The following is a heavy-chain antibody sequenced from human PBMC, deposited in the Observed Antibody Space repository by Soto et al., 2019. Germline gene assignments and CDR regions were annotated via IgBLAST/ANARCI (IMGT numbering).Heavy chain of an antibody. CDR3: ARDRTAAAGTQGLSGSFDP. Sequence: GGSLRLSCAASGFTFSSYGMHWVRQAPGKGLEWVAVIWYDGSNKYYADSVKGRFTISRDNSKNTLYLQMNSLRAEDTAVYYCARDRTAAAGTQGLSGSFDPWGQVTLVTVSA. CDR2: IWYDGSNK. D-gene: IGHD6-13*01. V-gene: IGHV3-33*01. CDR1: GFTFSSYG. J-gene: IGHJ5*02.